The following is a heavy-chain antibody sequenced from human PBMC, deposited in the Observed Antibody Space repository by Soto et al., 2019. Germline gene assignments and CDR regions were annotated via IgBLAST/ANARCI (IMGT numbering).Heavy chain of an antibody. CDR3: AKVVVAAKKYRSYFDY. CDR1: GFTFSSYA. CDR2: ISGSGGST. V-gene: IGHV3-23*01. J-gene: IGHJ4*02. D-gene: IGHD2-15*01. Sequence: PGGSLRLSCAASGFTFSSYAMSWVRQAPGKGLEWVSAISGSGGSTYYADSVKGRFTISRDNSKNTLYLQMNSLRAEDTAVYYCAKVVVAAKKYRSYFDYWGQGTLVTVSS.